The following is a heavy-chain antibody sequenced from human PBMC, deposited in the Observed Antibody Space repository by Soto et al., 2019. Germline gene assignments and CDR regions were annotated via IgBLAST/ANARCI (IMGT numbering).Heavy chain of an antibody. CDR2: ISPYNGNT. V-gene: IGHV1-18*01. J-gene: IGHJ5*02. D-gene: IGHD2-15*01. CDR3: ARGGLGYCSGGSCRQNWFDP. Sequence: QVQLVQSGAEVKKPGASVKVSCKASGYTFTSYGITWVRQAPGQGLEWMGWISPYNGNTNYAQKFQGRVTMTTDTSTTTAYMELRSLRSDDTAVYYCARGGLGYCSGGSCRQNWFDPWGQGTLVTVSS. CDR1: GYTFTSYG.